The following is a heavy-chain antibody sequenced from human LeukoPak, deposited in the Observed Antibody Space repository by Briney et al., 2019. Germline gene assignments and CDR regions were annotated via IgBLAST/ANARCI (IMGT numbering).Heavy chain of an antibody. J-gene: IGHJ6*02. D-gene: IGHD2-2*01. CDR2: INHSGST. Sequence: PSETLSLTCAVYGGSFSGYYWSWLRQPPGKGLEWIGEINHSGSTNYNPSLKSRVTISVDTSKNQFSLKLSSVTAADTAAYYCARDSSTPLNYYGMDVWGQGTTVTVSS. CDR3: ARDSSTPLNYYGMDV. CDR1: GGSFSGYY. V-gene: IGHV4-34*01.